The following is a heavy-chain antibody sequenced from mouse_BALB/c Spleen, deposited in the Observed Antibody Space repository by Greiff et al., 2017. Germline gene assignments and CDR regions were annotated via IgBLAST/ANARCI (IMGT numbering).Heavy chain of an antibody. CDR1: GYTFTDYA. Sequence: QVQLQQSGAELVRPGVSVKISCKGSGYTFTDYAMHWVKQSHAKSLEWIGVISTYYGDASYNQKFKGKATMTVDKSSSTAYMELARLTSEDSAIYYCARSSRGNYFDYWGQGTTLTVSS. CDR2: ISTYYGDA. CDR3: ARSSRGNYFDY. V-gene: IGHV1S137*01. J-gene: IGHJ2*01.